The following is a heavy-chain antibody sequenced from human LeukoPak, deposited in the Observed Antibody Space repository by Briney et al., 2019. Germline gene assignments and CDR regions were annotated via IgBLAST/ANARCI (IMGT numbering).Heavy chain of an antibody. V-gene: IGHV3-7*03. J-gene: IGHJ5*02. CDR3: ARAYSSSWYFNWFDP. CDR1: GFTFSNYW. D-gene: IGHD6-13*01. CDR2: IKLDGSVK. Sequence: GGSLRLSCAAFGFTFSNYWMNWVRQAPGKGLEWVAIIKLDGSVKYYVDSVKGRFSISRDNAKNSVYLQMNNLRAEDTAVYYCARAYSSSWYFNWFDPWGQGTLVTVSS.